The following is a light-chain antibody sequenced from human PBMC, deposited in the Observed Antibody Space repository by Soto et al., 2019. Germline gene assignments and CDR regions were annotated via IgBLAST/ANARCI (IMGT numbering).Light chain of an antibody. CDR2: DAS. Sequence: IVLTQSPLTLPLSPEGSATLACRASKSVRNYACYQQKPGQDNRLLIYDASTRATGIPARFSGSGSGTEFPLTIRRLEPEDFAGYYCQQCSTWPIPFGGGTKVDIK. CDR3: QQCSTWPIP. CDR1: KSVRNY. J-gene: IGKJ4*01. V-gene: IGKV3-11*01.